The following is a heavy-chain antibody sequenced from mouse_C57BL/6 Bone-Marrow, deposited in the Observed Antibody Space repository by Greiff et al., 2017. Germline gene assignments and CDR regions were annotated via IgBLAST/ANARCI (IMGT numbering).Heavy chain of an antibody. Sequence: EVKVVESGGGLVQSGRSLRLSCATSGFTFSDFYMEWVRQAPGKGLEWIAASRNKANDYTTEYSASVKGRFIVSRDTSQSILYLQMKALRAEDTAIYYCARDLGRGYFDYWGQGTTLTVSS. CDR2: SRNKANDYTT. J-gene: IGHJ2*01. CDR1: GFTFSDFY. V-gene: IGHV7-1*01. CDR3: ARDLGRGYFDY. D-gene: IGHD4-1*01.